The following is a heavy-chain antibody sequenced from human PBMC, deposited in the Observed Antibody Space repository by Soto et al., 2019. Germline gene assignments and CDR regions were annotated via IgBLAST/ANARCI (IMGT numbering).Heavy chain of an antibody. J-gene: IGHJ6*03. CDR1: GGSISSGGYY. CDR2: IYYSGST. Sequence: SETLSLTCTVSGGSISSGGYYWSWIHQHPGKGLEWIGYIYYSGSTYYNPSLKSRVTISVDTSKNQFSLKLSSVTAADTAVYYCARGSGDCSGGSCYYYYMDVWGKGTTVTVSS. V-gene: IGHV4-31*03. D-gene: IGHD2-15*01. CDR3: ARGSGDCSGGSCYYYYMDV.